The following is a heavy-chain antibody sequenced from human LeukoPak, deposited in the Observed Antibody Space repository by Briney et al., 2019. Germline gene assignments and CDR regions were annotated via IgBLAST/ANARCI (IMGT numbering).Heavy chain of an antibody. D-gene: IGHD2-15*01. CDR1: GFTFSSYW. V-gene: IGHV3-48*04. CDR3: ARGVEGYYYYYYMDV. Sequence: GGSLRLSCAASGFTFSSYWMSWVRQAPGKGLEWVSYISSSGSTIYYAGSVKGRFTISRDNAKNSLYLQMNSLRAEDTAVYYCARGVEGYYYYYYMDVWGKGTTVTVSS. J-gene: IGHJ6*03. CDR2: ISSSGSTI.